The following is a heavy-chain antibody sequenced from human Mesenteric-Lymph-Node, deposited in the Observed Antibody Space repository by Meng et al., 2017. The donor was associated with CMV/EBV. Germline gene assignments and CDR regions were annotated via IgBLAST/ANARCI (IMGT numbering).Heavy chain of an antibody. V-gene: IGHV3-23*01. J-gene: IGHJ1*01. CDR1: GFTFRSYA. D-gene: IGHD5-12*01. Sequence: GESLKISCVASGFTFRSYALTWVRQAPGKGLDWVSGISGTGGSTYYADSVKGRFTISRDNSRNTVYLQMNSLRAEDTAVYYCAREGRGYDFVLRTWGYFQHWGQGTLVTVSS. CDR3: AREGRGYDFVLRTWGYFQH. CDR2: ISGTGGST.